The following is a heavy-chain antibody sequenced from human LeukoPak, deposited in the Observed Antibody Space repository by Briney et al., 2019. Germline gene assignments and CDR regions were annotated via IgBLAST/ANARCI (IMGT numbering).Heavy chain of an antibody. CDR3: AELGITMIGGV. J-gene: IGHJ6*04. D-gene: IGHD3-10*02. Sequence: PGGSLRLSCAASGFNFSDNYMNWVRQAPGKGLEWVSSISSSSRYIYYADSVKGRFTISRDNAKNSLYLQMNSLRAEDTAVYYCAELGITMIGGVWGKGTTVTISS. V-gene: IGHV3-21*01. CDR1: GFNFSDNY. CDR2: ISSSSRYI.